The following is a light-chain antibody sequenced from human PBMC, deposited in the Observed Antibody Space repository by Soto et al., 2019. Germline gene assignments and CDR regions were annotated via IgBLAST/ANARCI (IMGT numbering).Light chain of an antibody. CDR1: QSVSSSY. V-gene: IGKV3-15*01. J-gene: IGKJ1*01. CDR3: QQYNDWTRT. Sequence: EIVLTQSPGTLSLSPGERATLSCRASQSVSSSYLAWYQQKPGQAPRLLIYGASTRATGIPARFSGSGSGTEFTLTISSLQSEDFAVYYCQQYNDWTRTFGLGTKVDIK. CDR2: GAS.